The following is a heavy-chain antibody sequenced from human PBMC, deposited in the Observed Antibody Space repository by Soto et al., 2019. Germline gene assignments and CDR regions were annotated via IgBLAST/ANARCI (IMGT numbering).Heavy chain of an antibody. CDR3: ARGDCSGGSCYYYGMDV. CDR1: GYTFTGYY. Sequence: ASVKVSCKASGYTFTGYYMHWVRQAPGQGLEWMGWINPNSGGTNYAQKLQGRVTMTTDTSTSTAYMELRSLRSDDTAVYYCARGDCSGGSCYYYGMDVWGQGTTVTVSS. D-gene: IGHD2-15*01. CDR2: INPNSGGT. J-gene: IGHJ6*02. V-gene: IGHV1-2*02.